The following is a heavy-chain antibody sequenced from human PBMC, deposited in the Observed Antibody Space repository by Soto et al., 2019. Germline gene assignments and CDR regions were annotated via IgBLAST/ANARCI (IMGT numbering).Heavy chain of an antibody. Sequence: SETLSLTCTVSGGSVSSGSYYWSWIRQPPGKGLEWIGYIYYSGSTNYNPSLKSRVTISVDTSKNQFSLKLSSVTAADTAVYYCARALWFGKYYYGMDVWGQGTTVTVSS. V-gene: IGHV4-61*01. D-gene: IGHD3-10*01. CDR2: IYYSGST. CDR3: ARALWFGKYYYGMDV. J-gene: IGHJ6*02. CDR1: GGSVSSGSYY.